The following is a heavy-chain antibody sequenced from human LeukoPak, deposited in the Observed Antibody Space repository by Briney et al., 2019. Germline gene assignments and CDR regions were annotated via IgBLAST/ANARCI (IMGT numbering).Heavy chain of an antibody. CDR2: IVNSGST. CDR1: GGPISSYY. V-gene: IGHV4-59*01. D-gene: IGHD6-13*01. J-gene: IGHJ5*02. CDR3: VSQSPGSSVTS. Sequence: SSETLSLTCTVSGGPISSYYWSWIRQPPEKGLDWIGYIVNSGSTSYNPSLKSRVTTSIDTSKKQFSLKLSSVTAADTAVYFCVSQSPGSSVTSWGQGTLVTVSS.